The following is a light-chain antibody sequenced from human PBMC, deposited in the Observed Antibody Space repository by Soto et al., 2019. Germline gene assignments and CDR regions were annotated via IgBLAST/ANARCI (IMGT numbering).Light chain of an antibody. J-gene: IGLJ3*02. CDR1: SGHSSYA. Sequence: QSVLTQSPSASASLGASVKLTCTLSSGHSSYAIAWHQQQPEKGPRYLMKLNSDGSHSKGDGIPDRFSGSSSGAERYLTISRIQSEDEADYYCQTWGTGIPWVFGGGAKLTVL. V-gene: IGLV4-69*01. CDR2: LNSDGSH. CDR3: QTWGTGIPWV.